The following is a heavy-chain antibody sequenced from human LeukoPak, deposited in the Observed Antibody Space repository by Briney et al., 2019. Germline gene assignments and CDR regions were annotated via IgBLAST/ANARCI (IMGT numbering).Heavy chain of an antibody. CDR1: GFTFTNFG. D-gene: IGHD1-26*01. V-gene: IGHV1-18*01. CDR2: ISAYNGNT. Sequence: VASVKVSCKASGFTFTNFGVIWVRQAPGQGLEWMGWISAYNGNTNYAQKFQGRVTMTTDTSMTTAHMELRSLRSDDTAVYYCARVGSGSGSYGFDYWGRGTLVIVSS. J-gene: IGHJ4*02. CDR3: ARVGSGSGSYGFDY.